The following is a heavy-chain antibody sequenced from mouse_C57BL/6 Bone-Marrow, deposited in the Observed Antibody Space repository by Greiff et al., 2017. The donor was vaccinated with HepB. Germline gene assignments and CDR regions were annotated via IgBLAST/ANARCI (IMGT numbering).Heavy chain of an antibody. Sequence: QVQLQQSGAELVKPGASVKMSCKASGYTFTTYPIEWMKQNHGKSLEWIGNFHPYNDDTKYNEKFKGKATLTVDKSSSTAYMQLSSLTSEDSAVYYCARDGNFLFDYWGQGTTLTVSS. J-gene: IGHJ2*01. CDR2: FHPYNDDT. D-gene: IGHD2-1*01. V-gene: IGHV1-47*01. CDR3: ARDGNFLFDY. CDR1: GYTFTTYP.